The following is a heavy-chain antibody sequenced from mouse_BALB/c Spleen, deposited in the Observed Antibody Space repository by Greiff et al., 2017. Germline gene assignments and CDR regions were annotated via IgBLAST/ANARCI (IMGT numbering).Heavy chain of an antibody. J-gene: IGHJ4*01. V-gene: IGHV5-6-3*01. CDR2: INSNGGST. Sequence: DVKLVESGGGLVQPGGSLKLSCAASGFTFSSYGMSWVRQTPDKRLELVATINSNGGSTYYPDSVKGRFTISRDNAKNTLYLQMSSLKSEDTAMYYCARWGLYAMDYWGQGTSVTVSS. CDR3: ARWGLYAMDY. CDR1: GFTFSSYG.